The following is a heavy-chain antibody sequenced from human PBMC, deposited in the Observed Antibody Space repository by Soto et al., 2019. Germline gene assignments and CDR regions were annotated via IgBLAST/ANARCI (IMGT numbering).Heavy chain of an antibody. J-gene: IGHJ3*02. CDR3: ARAYSYGLGLAFDI. V-gene: IGHV3-11*01. Sequence: PGGSLRLSCAASGFTFSDYYMSWIRQAPGKGLEWVSYISSSGSTIYYADSVKGRFTISRDNAKNSLYLQMNSLRAEDTAVYYCARAYSYGLGLAFDIWGQGTMVTVSS. CDR1: GFTFSDYY. CDR2: ISSSGSTI. D-gene: IGHD5-18*01.